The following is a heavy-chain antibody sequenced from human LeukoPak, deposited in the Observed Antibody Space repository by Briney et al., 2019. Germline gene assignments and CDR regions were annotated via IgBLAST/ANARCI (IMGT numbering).Heavy chain of an antibody. Sequence: SVKVSCKASGYTFTGYYMHWVRQAPGQGLEWMGGIIPIFGTANYAQKFQGRVTITADESTSTAYMELSSLRSEDTAVYYCARAPLTYYDFWSGYSPVYYYYGMDVWGQGTTVTVSS. D-gene: IGHD3-3*01. V-gene: IGHV1-69*13. CDR3: ARAPLTYYDFWSGYSPVYYYYGMDV. CDR1: GYTFTGYY. CDR2: IIPIFGTA. J-gene: IGHJ6*02.